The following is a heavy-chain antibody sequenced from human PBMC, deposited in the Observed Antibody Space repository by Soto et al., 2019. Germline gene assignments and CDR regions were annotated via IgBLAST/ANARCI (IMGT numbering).Heavy chain of an antibody. CDR3: AGEYYYDENGLDV. D-gene: IGHD3-22*01. CDR2: IWYDGSNK. CDR1: GLTFSRYG. J-gene: IGHJ6*02. Sequence: QVQLVESGGGVVQPGKSLRLSCAVSGLTFSRYGMHWVRQAPGKGLEWVAVIWYDGSNKYYADSVKGRFTISRDNSKKTLYLQMNSLRVEDMAVYYCAGEYYYDENGLDVWGQGTTVTVSS. V-gene: IGHV3-33*01.